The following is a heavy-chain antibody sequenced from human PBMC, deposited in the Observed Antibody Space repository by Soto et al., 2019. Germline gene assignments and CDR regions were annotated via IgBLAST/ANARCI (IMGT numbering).Heavy chain of an antibody. D-gene: IGHD3-16*01. J-gene: IGHJ4*02. CDR2: IYPGDSDT. Sequence: GESLKIPCKGSGYSFTSYWIGWVRQMPGKGLEWMGIIYPGDSDTRYSPSFQGQVTIPADKSISTAYLQWSSLKASDTAKYYCGRRHFPPVTFGGDPIHYFDYWGQGTLVTVSS. CDR3: GRRHFPPVTFGGDPIHYFDY. V-gene: IGHV5-51*01. CDR1: GYSFTSYW.